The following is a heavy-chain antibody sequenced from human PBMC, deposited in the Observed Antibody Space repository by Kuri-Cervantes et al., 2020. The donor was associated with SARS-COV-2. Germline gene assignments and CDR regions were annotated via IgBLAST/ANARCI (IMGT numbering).Heavy chain of an antibody. CDR2: INPSGGST. V-gene: IGHV1-46*01. J-gene: IGHJ6*02. CDR1: GYIFTNYY. Sequence: ASVKVSCKASGYIFTNYYMHWVRQAPGQGLEWMGIINPSGGSTSYAQKFQGRVTMTRDTSTSTVYMELSSLRSEDTAVYYCARVHTPKAYYYYGMDVWGQGTTVTVSS. CDR3: ARVHTPKAYYYYGMDV.